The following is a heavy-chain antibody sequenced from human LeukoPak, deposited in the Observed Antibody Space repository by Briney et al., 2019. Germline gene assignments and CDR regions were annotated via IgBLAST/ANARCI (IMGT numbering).Heavy chain of an antibody. V-gene: IGHV3-33*01. D-gene: IGHD1/OR15-1a*01. CDR3: GREGSSRTIDY. Sequence: PGRSLRLSCAASGFTFSSYGVHWVRQAPGKGLEWVAVIWYDGSNRYYADSVKGRFTISRDSSQNTLYLQMDSLRADDTAVYYCGREGSSRTIDYWGQGTLVTVSS. CDR2: IWYDGSNR. J-gene: IGHJ4*02. CDR1: GFTFSSYG.